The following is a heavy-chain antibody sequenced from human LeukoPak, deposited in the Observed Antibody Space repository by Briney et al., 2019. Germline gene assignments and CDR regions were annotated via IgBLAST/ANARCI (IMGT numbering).Heavy chain of an antibody. J-gene: IGHJ4*02. CDR3: ARIYCSGGSCYSSTTPYYFDY. V-gene: IGHV4-38-2*02. CDR1: GYSISSGYY. Sequence: SETLSLTCTVSGYSISSGYYWGWIRQPPGKGLEWIGSIYHSGSTYYNPSLKSRVTISVDTSKNQFSLKLSSVTAADTAVYYCARIYCSGGSCYSSTTPYYFDYWGQGTLVTVSS. D-gene: IGHD2-15*01. CDR2: IYHSGST.